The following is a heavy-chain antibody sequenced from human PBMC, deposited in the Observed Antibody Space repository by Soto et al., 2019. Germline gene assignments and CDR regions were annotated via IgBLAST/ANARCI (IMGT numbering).Heavy chain of an antibody. V-gene: IGHV1-2*04. CDR3: ARGGRDIVVVPAALSESVLDY. CDR1: GYTFTGYY. Sequence: ASVKVSCKASGYTFTGYYMHWVRQAPGQGLEWLGWINPNSGGTNYAQKFQGWVTMTRDTSISTAYMGLSRLRSDDTAVYYCARGGRDIVVVPAALSESVLDYWGQGTLVTVSS. J-gene: IGHJ4*02. CDR2: INPNSGGT. D-gene: IGHD2-2*01.